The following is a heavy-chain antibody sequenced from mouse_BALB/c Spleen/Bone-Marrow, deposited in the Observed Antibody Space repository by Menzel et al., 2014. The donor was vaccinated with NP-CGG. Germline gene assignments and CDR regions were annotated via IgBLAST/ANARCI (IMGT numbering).Heavy chain of an antibody. CDR3: VSDSFSFSSFFSF. J-gene: IGHJ3*01. D-gene: IGHD6-2*01. Sequence: EVQGVESGGGLVKPGGSLKLSCAASGFTFRDYYMHRVRQTPEKRLERVATMSDGGTYTYYSDSVKGRFTISRDKAKNYLCLQMTNLISEDTAMYRCVSDSFSFSSFFSFLGQGTLVAVSA. CDR2: MSDGGTYT. CDR1: GFTFRDYY. V-gene: IGHV5-4*02.